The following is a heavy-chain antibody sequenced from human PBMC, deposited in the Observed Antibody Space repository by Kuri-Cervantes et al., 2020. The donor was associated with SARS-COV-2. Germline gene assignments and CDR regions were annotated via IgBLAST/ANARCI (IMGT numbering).Heavy chain of an antibody. V-gene: IGHV3-30*03. D-gene: IGHD2-2*01. Sequence: GGSLRLSCAASGFTFDDYGMSWVRQAPGKGLEWVAVISYDGSNKYYADSVKGRFTISRDNSKNTLYLQMNSLRAEDTAVYYCAREDIVVVPAAIAHTYNWFDPWGQGTLVTVSS. CDR3: AREDIVVVPAAIAHTYNWFDP. CDR2: ISYDGSNK. CDR1: GFTFDDYG. J-gene: IGHJ5*02.